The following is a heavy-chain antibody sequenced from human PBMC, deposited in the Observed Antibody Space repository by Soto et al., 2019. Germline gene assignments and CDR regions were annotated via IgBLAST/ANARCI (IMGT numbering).Heavy chain of an antibody. CDR2: MNPNSGNT. V-gene: IGHV1-8*01. J-gene: IGHJ6*02. CDR3: ATERTTISMSV. CDR1: GYTFTSYD. Sequence: ASVKVSCKASGYTFTSYDINWVRQATGQGLERMGWMNPNSGNTGYAQKFQGSVTMTRNTSISTAYMELSSLRSEDTAVYYCATERTTISMSVLGQGTTGTVAS. D-gene: IGHD3-9*01.